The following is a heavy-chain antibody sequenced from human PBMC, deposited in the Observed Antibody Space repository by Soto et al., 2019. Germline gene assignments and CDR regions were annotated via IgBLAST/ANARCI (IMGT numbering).Heavy chain of an antibody. D-gene: IGHD3-22*01. CDR2: ISYDGSNK. CDR3: ARDYYDSSGYYYYTLRYYYYYYGMDV. Sequence: GGSLRLSCAASGFTFSSYAMHWVRQAPGKGLEWVAVISYDGSNKYYADSVKGRFTISRDNSKNTLYLQMNSLRAEDTAVYYCARDYYDSSGYYYYTLRYYYYYYGMDVWGQGTTVTVSS. CDR1: GFTFSSYA. J-gene: IGHJ6*02. V-gene: IGHV3-30-3*01.